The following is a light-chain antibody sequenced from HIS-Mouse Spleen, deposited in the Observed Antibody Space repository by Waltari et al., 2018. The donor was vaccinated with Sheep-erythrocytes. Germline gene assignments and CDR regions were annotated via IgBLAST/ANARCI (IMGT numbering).Light chain of an antibody. V-gene: IGKV1-33*01. CDR1: QDISNY. CDR3: QQYDNLLT. Sequence: DIQMTQSPSSLSASVGDRVTITCQASQDISNYLNWYQQKPGKAPKLLIYDASNLETVVPSRFSGSGSGTDFTFTISSLQPEDIATYYSQQYDNLLTFGGGTKVEIK. J-gene: IGKJ4*01. CDR2: DAS.